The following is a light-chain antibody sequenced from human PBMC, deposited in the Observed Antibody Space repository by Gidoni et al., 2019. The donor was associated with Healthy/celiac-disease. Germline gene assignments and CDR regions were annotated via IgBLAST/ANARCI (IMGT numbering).Light chain of an antibody. Sequence: ELVLTQSPGTLSLSPGARATLSCRASQSTSSSYLAWYQQKPGQAPRHLIYGAPSRDTVIPDRFSGSGCGTDVTARPSRLESEDFVVYYCQQYGSSLALTFGGGTKVEIK. J-gene: IGKJ4*01. CDR2: GAP. V-gene: IGKV3-20*01. CDR3: QQYGSSLALT. CDR1: QSTSSSY.